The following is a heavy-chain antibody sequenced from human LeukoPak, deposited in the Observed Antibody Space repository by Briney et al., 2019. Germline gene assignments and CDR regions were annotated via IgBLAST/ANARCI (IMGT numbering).Heavy chain of an antibody. CDR1: GFTFSDYY. CDR3: ARDQYYGSGTYYTAY. Sequence: PGGSLRLSCAASGFTFSDYYMSWIRQAPGKGLEWVSYISSSGSTIYYADSVKGRFTISRDNAKNSLYLQMNSLRAEDADVYYCARDQYYGSGTYYTAYWGQGTLVTVSS. V-gene: IGHV3-11*01. J-gene: IGHJ4*02. D-gene: IGHD3-10*01. CDR2: ISSSGSTI.